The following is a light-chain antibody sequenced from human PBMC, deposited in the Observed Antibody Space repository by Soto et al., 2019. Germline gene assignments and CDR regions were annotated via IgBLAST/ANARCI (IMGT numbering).Light chain of an antibody. CDR3: SSYTSSSTLVV. J-gene: IGLJ2*01. V-gene: IGLV2-14*01. Sequence: QSALTQPASVSGSPGQSITISCTGTRSDVGSQNSVSWYQQHRGKAPKLIIYDVSDRPSGVSDRFSGSKSGITASLTISGLQAEDEADYYCSSYTSSSTLVVFGGGTKVTVL. CDR2: DVS. CDR1: RSDVGSQNS.